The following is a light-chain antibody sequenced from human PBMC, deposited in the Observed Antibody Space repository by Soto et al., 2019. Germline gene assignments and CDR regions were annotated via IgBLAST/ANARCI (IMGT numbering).Light chain of an antibody. V-gene: IGKV3-20*01. CDR3: HQYGSSPWT. CDR2: DAS. CDR1: QSVSSY. J-gene: IGKJ1*01. Sequence: EIVLTQSPATLSLSPGESATLSCRASQSVSSYLAWYQQKPGQAPRLLIYDASRRATGIPDRFSGSGSGTDFTLTISRLEPEDFAVYYCHQYGSSPWTFGQGTKVEIK.